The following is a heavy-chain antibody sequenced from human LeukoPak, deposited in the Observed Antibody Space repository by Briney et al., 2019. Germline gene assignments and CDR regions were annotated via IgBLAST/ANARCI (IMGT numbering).Heavy chain of an antibody. CDR2: IFTSGST. V-gene: IGHV4-4*07. J-gene: IGHJ3*02. CDR3: ARDFSAAFDI. CDR1: GGSISSYT. Sequence: SETLSLTCTVSGGSISSYTWSWIRQSAGKGLEWIGRIFTSGSTIYHPSLKSRVTMSVDTSKNQFSLNLSSVTAADTAVYYCARDFSAAFDIWGQGTMVTVSS. D-gene: IGHD2/OR15-2a*01.